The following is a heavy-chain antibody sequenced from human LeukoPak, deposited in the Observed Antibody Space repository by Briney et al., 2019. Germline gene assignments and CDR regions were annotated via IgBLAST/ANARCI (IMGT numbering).Heavy chain of an antibody. J-gene: IGHJ4*02. D-gene: IGHD3-16*01. Sequence: GASVKVSCKASGYTFTSYDINWVRQATGQGLEWMGWMNPNSGNTGYAQKFQGRVTMTRNTSISTAYMELSSLRSEDTAVYYCARKPLFRGYYFDYWGQGTLVTVSS. CDR2: MNPNSGNT. CDR1: GYTFTSYD. V-gene: IGHV1-8*01. CDR3: ARKPLFRGYYFDY.